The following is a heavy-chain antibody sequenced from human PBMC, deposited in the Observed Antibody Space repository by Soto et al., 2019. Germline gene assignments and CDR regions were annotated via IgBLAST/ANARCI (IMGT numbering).Heavy chain of an antibody. CDR2: INHSGST. CDR1: GGSFSGYY. CDR3: ARGLSPERTTVTIYY. Sequence: SETLSLTCAVYGGSFSGYYWSWIRQPPGKGLEWIGEINHSGSTNYNPSLKSRVTIPVDTSKNQFSLKLSSVTAADTAVYYCARGLSPERTTVTIYYWGQGTLVTVS. J-gene: IGHJ4*02. V-gene: IGHV4-34*01. D-gene: IGHD4-17*01.